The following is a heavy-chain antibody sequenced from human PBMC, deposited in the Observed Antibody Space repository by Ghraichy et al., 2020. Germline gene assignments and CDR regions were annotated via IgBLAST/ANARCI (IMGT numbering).Heavy chain of an antibody. CDR1: GFTFSSYA. CDR3: AKDVYSSSWLPYYFEH. J-gene: IGHJ4*02. V-gene: IGHV3-23*01. Sequence: LSLTCAASGFTFSSYAMSWVRQAPGKGLEWVAVISGSGDTTNYADSVKGRFTISRDDSKNTLYLRMNGLRAEDTAVYYCAKDVYSSSWLPYYFEHWGQGTLVTVSS. D-gene: IGHD6-13*01. CDR2: ISGSGDTT.